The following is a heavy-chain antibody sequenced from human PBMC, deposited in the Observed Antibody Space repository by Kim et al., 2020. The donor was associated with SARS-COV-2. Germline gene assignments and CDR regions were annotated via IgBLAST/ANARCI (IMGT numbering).Heavy chain of an antibody. D-gene: IGHD3-10*02. V-gene: IGHV3-23*01. CDR1: GFTFSSYA. J-gene: IGHJ4*02. Sequence: GGSLRLSCAASGFTFSSYAISWVRQAPGKGLEWVAAISGSGGSTYYADSVKGRFTISRDNSKNTLYLQMNSLRAEDTAVYYCAKSPHFMFSDYWGQGTLVTVSS. CDR2: ISGSGGST. CDR3: AKSPHFMFSDY.